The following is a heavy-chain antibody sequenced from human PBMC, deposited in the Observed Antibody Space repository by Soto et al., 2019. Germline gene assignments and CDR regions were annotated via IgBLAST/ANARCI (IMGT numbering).Heavy chain of an antibody. CDR2: IYPGDSDT. J-gene: IGHJ4*02. CDR1: GYSFTSYW. Sequence: HGESLKISCKGSGYSFTSYWIGWVRQMPVKGLEWMGLIYPGDSDTRYSPPFQGQVTISADKSISTAYLQWSSLKASDTAMYYCARGYDSNGYLDSWGQGTLVTVSS. D-gene: IGHD3-22*01. V-gene: IGHV5-51*01. CDR3: ARGYDSNGYLDS.